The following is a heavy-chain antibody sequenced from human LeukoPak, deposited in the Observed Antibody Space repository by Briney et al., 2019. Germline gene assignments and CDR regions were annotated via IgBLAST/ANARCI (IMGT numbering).Heavy chain of an antibody. D-gene: IGHD3-22*01. Sequence: GSSVKVSCKASGGTFSSYAISWVRQAPGQGLDWMGRIIPILGIANYAQKFQGRVTITADKSTSTAYMELSSLRSEDTAVYYCARARSGDSSGPQTYYFDYWDQGTLVTVSS. CDR1: GGTFSSYA. CDR2: IIPILGIA. J-gene: IGHJ4*02. V-gene: IGHV1-69*04. CDR3: ARARSGDSSGPQTYYFDY.